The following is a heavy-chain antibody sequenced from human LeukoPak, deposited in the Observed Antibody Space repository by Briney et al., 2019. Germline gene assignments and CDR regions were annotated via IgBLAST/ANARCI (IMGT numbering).Heavy chain of an antibody. J-gene: IGHJ5*02. CDR2: MNPNSGNT. V-gene: IGHV1-8*03. CDR3: ARGRATMVRGVIISWFDP. Sequence: ASVKVSCKASGGTFSSYDINWVRQATGQGLEWMGWMNPNSGNTGYAQKFQGRVTITRNTSISTAYMELSSLRSEDTAVYYCARGRATMVRGVIISWFDPWGQGTLVTVSS. CDR1: GGTFSSYD. D-gene: IGHD3-10*01.